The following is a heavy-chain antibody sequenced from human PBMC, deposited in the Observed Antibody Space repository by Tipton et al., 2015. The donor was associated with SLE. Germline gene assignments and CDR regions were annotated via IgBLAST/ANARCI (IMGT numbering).Heavy chain of an antibody. CDR3: ARVIVGATGWFDP. J-gene: IGHJ5*02. CDR2: IYHSGST. CDR1: GYSISSGYY. Sequence: TLSLTCVVSGYSISSGYYWGWIRQPPGKGLEWIGTIYHSGSTYYNPSLKSRVTISVDTSKNQFSLKLSSVTAADTAVYYCARVIVGATGWFDPWGQGTLVTVSS. V-gene: IGHV4-38-2*01. D-gene: IGHD1-26*01.